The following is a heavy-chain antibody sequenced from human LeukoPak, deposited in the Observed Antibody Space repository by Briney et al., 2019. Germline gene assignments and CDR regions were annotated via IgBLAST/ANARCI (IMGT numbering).Heavy chain of an antibody. J-gene: IGHJ6*02. CDR2: VSDGGSST. CDR3: AREVGQWLEYYYYYYGMDV. Sequence: GGSLRLSCAASGFTFSSYGMSWVRQAPGRGLEWVSIVSDGGSSTYYADSVKGRFTISRDNSENTLYLQMNSLRAEDTAVYYCAREVGQWLEYYYYYYGMDVWGQGTTVTVSS. D-gene: IGHD6-19*01. CDR1: GFTFSSYG. V-gene: IGHV3-23*01.